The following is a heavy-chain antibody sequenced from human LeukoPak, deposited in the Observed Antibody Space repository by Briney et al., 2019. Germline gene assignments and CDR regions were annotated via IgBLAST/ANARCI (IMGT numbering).Heavy chain of an antibody. CDR2: ISSSSSYI. Sequence: GGSLRLSCAASGFTFDDYVMHWVRQAPGKGLGWVSSISSSSSYIYYADSVKGRFTISRDNAKNSLYLQMNSLRAEDTAVYYCARVEVGAISYYYYGMDVWGQGTTVTVSS. J-gene: IGHJ6*02. D-gene: IGHD1-26*01. CDR3: ARVEVGAISYYYYGMDV. CDR1: GFTFDDYV. V-gene: IGHV3-21*01.